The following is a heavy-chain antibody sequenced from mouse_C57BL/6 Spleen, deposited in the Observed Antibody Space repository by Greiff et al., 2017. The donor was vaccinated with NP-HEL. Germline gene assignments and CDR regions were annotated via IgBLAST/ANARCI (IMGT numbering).Heavy chain of an antibody. Sequence: QVQLQQSGPELVKPGASVKLSCKASGYTFTSYDINWVKQRPGQGLEWIGWIYPRDGSTTYNEKFKGKATLTVDTSSSTAYMELHSLTSEDSAVYFCARWGKAYAMDYWGQGTSVTVSS. D-gene: IGHD2-1*01. CDR2: IYPRDGST. J-gene: IGHJ4*01. CDR3: ARWGKAYAMDY. V-gene: IGHV1-85*01. CDR1: GYTFTSYD.